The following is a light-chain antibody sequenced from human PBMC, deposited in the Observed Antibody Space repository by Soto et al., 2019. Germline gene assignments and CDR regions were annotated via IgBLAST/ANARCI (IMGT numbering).Light chain of an antibody. CDR3: QQRSNWPPRWT. J-gene: IGKJ1*01. CDR2: DAS. V-gene: IGKV3-11*01. Sequence: EIVLTQSPATLSLSPGERATLSCRASQSVSSYLAWYQQKPGQAPRLLIYDASNRATGIPARFSGSGSGTDFTLTISSLEPEDFAVYYCQQRSNWPPRWTFGQGTNVDIK. CDR1: QSVSSY.